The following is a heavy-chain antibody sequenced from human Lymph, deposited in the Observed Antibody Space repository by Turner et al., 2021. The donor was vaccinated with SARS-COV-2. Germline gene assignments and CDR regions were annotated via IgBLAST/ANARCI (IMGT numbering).Heavy chain of an antibody. CDR3: AREYCSGGICYSYYFDY. V-gene: IGHV3-11*06. Sequence: QVQLVESGGGLVKPGGSLRLSCAASGFTFSDYYMSWIRQAPGKGLEWVAYISSSSSYTNYADSLKGRFTISRDNAKNSLYLQMNSLRAEDTAVYYCAREYCSGGICYSYYFDYWGQGTLVTVSS. CDR2: ISSSSSYT. D-gene: IGHD2-15*01. CDR1: GFTFSDYY. J-gene: IGHJ4*02.